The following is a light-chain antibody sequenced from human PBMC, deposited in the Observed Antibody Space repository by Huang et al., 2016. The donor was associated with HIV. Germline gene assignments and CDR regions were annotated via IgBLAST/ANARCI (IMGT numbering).Light chain of an antibody. CDR3: QQSYSTPLT. J-gene: IGKJ4*01. Sequence: DIQMTQSPSSLSASVGDRVTITCRASQSISSYVNWYQQKPGKAPKLLIDAASSLQSGVPSRFSGSGFGTDFTLTISSLQPEDFATYYCQQSYSTPLTFGGGTKVEIK. CDR2: AAS. V-gene: IGKV1-39*01. CDR1: QSISSY.